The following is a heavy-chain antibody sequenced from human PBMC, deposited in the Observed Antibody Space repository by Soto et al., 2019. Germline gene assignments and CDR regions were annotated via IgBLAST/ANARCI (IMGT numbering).Heavy chain of an antibody. D-gene: IGHD6-19*01. CDR1: GFTFSSYA. J-gene: IGHJ4*02. Sequence: GGSLRLSCAASGFTFSSYAMSWVRQAPGKGLEWVSAISGSSGSTYYADSVKGRFTISRDNSKNTLYLQMNSLRAEDMAVYYCARIRAVAGPMYFDYWGQGTLVTVSS. CDR3: ARIRAVAGPMYFDY. CDR2: ISGSSGST. V-gene: IGHV3-23*01.